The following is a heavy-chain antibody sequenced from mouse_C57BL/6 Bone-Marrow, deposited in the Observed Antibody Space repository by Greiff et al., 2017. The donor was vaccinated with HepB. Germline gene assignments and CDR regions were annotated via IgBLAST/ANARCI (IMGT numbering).Heavy chain of an antibody. CDR1: GYSITSGYY. CDR2: ISYDGSN. V-gene: IGHV3-6*01. Sequence: EVKLMESGPGLVKPSQSLSLTCSVPGYSITSGYYWNWIRQFPGNKLEWMGYISYDGSNNYNPSLKNRISITRDTSKNQFFLKLNSVTTEDTATYYCARGGYYYGSSYPHYWGQGTTLTVSS. D-gene: IGHD1-1*01. J-gene: IGHJ2*01. CDR3: ARGGYYYGSSYPHY.